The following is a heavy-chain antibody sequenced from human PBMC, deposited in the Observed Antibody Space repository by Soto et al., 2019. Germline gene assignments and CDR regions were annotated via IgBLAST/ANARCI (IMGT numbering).Heavy chain of an antibody. J-gene: IGHJ5*02. V-gene: IGHV4-39*01. D-gene: IGHD3-10*01. CDR3: ARHHSDYSGRPVRGVIIWFDP. CDR1: GGSISSSSYY. Sequence: NPSETLSLTCTVSGGSISSSSYYWGWIRQPPGKGLEWIGSIYYSGSTYYNPSLKSRVTISVDTSKNQFSLKLSSVTAADTAVYYCARHHSDYSGRPVRGVIIWFDPWGQGTLVTVSS. CDR2: IYYSGST.